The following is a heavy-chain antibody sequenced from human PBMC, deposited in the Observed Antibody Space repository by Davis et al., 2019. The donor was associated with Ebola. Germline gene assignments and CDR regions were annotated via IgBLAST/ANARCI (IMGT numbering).Heavy chain of an antibody. J-gene: IGHJ4*02. Sequence: ASVKVSCKASGYTFTGYYMHWVRQAPGQGLEWMGWINPNSGGTNYAQKFQGRVTITADESTSTAYMELSSLRSEDTAVYYCARGDGSGSQIPLWGQGTLVTVSS. CDR2: INPNSGGT. D-gene: IGHD3-10*01. CDR3: ARGDGSGSQIPL. CDR1: GYTFTGYY. V-gene: IGHV1-2*02.